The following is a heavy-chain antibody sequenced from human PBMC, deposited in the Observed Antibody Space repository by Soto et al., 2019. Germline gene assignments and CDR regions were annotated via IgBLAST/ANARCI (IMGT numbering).Heavy chain of an antibody. CDR3: AASYYAILTGHISLDM. J-gene: IGHJ3*02. Sequence: PSETLSLTCTVSGASISHFYWSWIRQSPGKGLEWLGYIYDSGSTNYNPSLKSRVTMSMDTSKTQFSLNLSSVTAADTAVYFCAASYYAILTGHISLDMWGHGTMVTVSS. D-gene: IGHD3-9*01. CDR1: GASISHFY. CDR2: IYDSGST. V-gene: IGHV4-59*01.